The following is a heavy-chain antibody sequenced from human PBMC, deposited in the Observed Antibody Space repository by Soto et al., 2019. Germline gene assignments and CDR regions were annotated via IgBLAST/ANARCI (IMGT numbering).Heavy chain of an antibody. CDR1: GFTFTSFS. V-gene: IGHV3-21*02. D-gene: IGHD6-19*01. J-gene: IGHJ5*01. Sequence: EVQLVESGGGLVKPGGSLRLSCAVSGFTFTSFSMNWVRQAPGKGLEWVSSTSPSGSYIYYADSVKGRFTISRDNAKNSLYLQMNSLRAEDTAVYYCASAPGYNSGWFDYWGQGSLVTVSS. CDR2: TSPSGSYI. CDR3: ASAPGYNSGWFDY.